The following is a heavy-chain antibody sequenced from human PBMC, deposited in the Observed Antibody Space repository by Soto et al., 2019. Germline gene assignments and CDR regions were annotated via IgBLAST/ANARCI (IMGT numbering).Heavy chain of an antibody. CDR2: IYYSGST. Sequence: QVQLQESGPGLVKPSETLSLTCTVSGGSISSYYWSWIRQPPGKGLEWIGYIYYSGSTNYNPSLKSRVTISVDTSKNQFSLKLSSVTAADTAVYYCARDTYGDSHFDYWGQGTLVTVSS. CDR3: ARDTYGDSHFDY. V-gene: IGHV4-59*01. J-gene: IGHJ4*02. D-gene: IGHD4-17*01. CDR1: GGSISSYY.